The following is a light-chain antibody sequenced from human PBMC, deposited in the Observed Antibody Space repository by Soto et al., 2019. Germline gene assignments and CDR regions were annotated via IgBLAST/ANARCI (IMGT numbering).Light chain of an antibody. V-gene: IGLV2-14*01. Sequence: QSVLTQAASVSGTPGQSITISCTGTSSDVGAYNYVSWYQQRPGKAPKLMIYEVGSRPSGVSNRFSASKSDNTASLPISGLQAEDEADYYCASYTSSGTFVFGTGTKVTVL. CDR3: ASYTSSGTFV. CDR2: EVG. J-gene: IGLJ1*01. CDR1: SSDVGAYNY.